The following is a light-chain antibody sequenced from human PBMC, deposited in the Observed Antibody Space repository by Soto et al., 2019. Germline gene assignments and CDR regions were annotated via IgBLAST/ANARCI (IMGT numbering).Light chain of an antibody. Sequence: QSALTQPRSVSGSPGQSVAISCTGTSNDVGVYDYVSWYQQHPGKAPKLLIYDVTERPSGVPDRFSGSKSGNTASLTISGLQAEDEADYYCCSYAGSYDWVFGGGTKVTVL. CDR1: SNDVGVYDY. V-gene: IGLV2-11*01. CDR2: DVT. J-gene: IGLJ3*02. CDR3: CSYAGSYDWV.